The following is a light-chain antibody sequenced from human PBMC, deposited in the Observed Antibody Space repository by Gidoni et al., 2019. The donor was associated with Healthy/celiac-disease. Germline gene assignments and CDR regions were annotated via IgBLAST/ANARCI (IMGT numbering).Light chain of an antibody. Sequence: QTALTQPAPVSGSPGQSITISCTGTSSDVGGYNYVSLYQQHPGKAPKLMIYDVSNWPSGVSTRFSGSKSGNTASLSISGLQAEDEADYYCSSYTSSSTLVFGGGTKLTVL. CDR3: SSYTSSSTLV. CDR1: SSDVGGYNY. V-gene: IGLV2-14*03. CDR2: DVS. J-gene: IGLJ2*01.